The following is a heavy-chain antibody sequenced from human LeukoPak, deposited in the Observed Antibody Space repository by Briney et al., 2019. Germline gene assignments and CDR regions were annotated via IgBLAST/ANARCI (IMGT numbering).Heavy chain of an antibody. V-gene: IGHV1-2*02. CDR1: GYTFTGYY. Sequence: GASVKVSCKASGYTFTGYYMHWVRQAPGQGLEWMGWINPNSGGTNYAQKFQGRVTMTRDTSISTAYMELSRLRSDDTAVYYCASSGDYYDFWSGYSQTRGFDYWGQGTLVTVSS. J-gene: IGHJ4*02. CDR3: ASSGDYYDFWSGYSQTRGFDY. D-gene: IGHD3-3*01. CDR2: INPNSGGT.